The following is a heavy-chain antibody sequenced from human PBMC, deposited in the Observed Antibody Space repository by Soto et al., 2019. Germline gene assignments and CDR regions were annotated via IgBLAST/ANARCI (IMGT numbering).Heavy chain of an antibody. CDR1: GGSISSYY. V-gene: IGHV4-59*01. D-gene: IGHD2-21*02. J-gene: IGHJ4*02. CDR3: ARDRGGDYPYYFDY. Sequence: SETLSLTCTVSGGSISSYYWSWIRQPPGKGLEWIGYIYYSGSTNYNPSLKSRVTISVDTSKNQFSLKLSSVTAADTAVYYWARDRGGDYPYYFDYWGQGTLVTVSS. CDR2: IYYSGST.